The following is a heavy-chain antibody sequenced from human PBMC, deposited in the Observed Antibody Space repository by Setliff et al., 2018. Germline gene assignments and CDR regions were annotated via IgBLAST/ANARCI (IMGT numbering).Heavy chain of an antibody. CDR2: IYTRRSS. CDR1: GGSISSGSYY. V-gene: IGHV4-61*09. J-gene: IGHJ6*02. D-gene: IGHD3-16*02. Sequence: SETLSLTCTVSGGSISSGSYYWSWHRQPAGKGREWIGHIYTRRSSYSNPYHKIRVTISVDTSKNQFPLKLSLVTAADTAVYYCARGGLNEGRGSYRFEGYYYYGMDVWGQGTTVTVSS. CDR3: ARGGLNEGRGSYRFEGYYYYGMDV.